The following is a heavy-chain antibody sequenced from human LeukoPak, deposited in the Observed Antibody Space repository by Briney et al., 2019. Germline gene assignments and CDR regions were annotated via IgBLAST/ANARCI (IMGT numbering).Heavy chain of an antibody. J-gene: IGHJ3*02. Sequence: GGSLRLSCAASGFTFSSYSMNWVRQAPGKGLEWVSYISSSSSTIYYADSVKGRFTISRDNSKNTLYLQMNSLRAEDTAVYYCAGHKKQWLVLDAFDIWGQGTMVTVSS. D-gene: IGHD6-19*01. CDR1: GFTFSSYS. CDR2: ISSSSSTI. CDR3: AGHKKQWLVLDAFDI. V-gene: IGHV3-48*01.